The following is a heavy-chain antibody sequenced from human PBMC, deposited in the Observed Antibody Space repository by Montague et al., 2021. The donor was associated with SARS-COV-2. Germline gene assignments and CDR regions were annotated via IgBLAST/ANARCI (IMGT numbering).Heavy chain of an antibody. V-gene: IGHV2-70*01. J-gene: IGHJ4*02. Sequence: PALVKPTQTLTLTCTFSGFSLSTSGMCVSWIRQPPGKALEWLTLIDWDDDKYYSTSLKTRLTISKDTSKNQVVLTMTNMDPVDTATYYCARSYGTTVVTGAFDYWGQGTLVTV. CDR3: ARSYGTTVVTGAFDY. CDR1: GFSLSTSGMC. CDR2: IDWDDDK. D-gene: IGHD4-23*01.